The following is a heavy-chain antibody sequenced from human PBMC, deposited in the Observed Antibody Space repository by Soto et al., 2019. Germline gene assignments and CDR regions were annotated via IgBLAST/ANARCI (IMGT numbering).Heavy chain of an antibody. CDR1: GFMFSSAW. CDR2: IKSKRDGGPT. CDR3: VEGWNDF. D-gene: IGHD1-1*01. Sequence: HLVESGGDLVKPGGSLRLSCAASGFMFSSAWMSWVRQAPGKGLEWVGRIKSKRDGGPTDYAPPVKGRFVISRDDSKITLYLQMNSLKADDTAVYYCVEGWNDFWGQGTLVAVSS. J-gene: IGHJ4*02. V-gene: IGHV3-15*01.